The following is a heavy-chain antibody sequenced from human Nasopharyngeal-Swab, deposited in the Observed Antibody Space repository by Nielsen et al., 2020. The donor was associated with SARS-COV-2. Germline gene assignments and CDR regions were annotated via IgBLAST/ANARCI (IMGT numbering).Heavy chain of an antibody. CDR2: TYYRSKWYN. D-gene: IGHD4-17*01. CDR3: ARARGAYGDYYYYYYTDV. J-gene: IGHJ6*03. Sequence: WIRQSPSRGLEWLGRTYYRSKWYNDYAVSVKSRITINPDTSKNQLSLHLNSVTPEDTAVYYCARARGAYGDYYYYYYTDVWGIGTTVTVSS. V-gene: IGHV6-1*01.